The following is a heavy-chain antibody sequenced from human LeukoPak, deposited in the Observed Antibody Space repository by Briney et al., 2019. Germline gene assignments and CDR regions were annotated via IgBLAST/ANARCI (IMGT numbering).Heavy chain of an antibody. Sequence: YXWXWXRQPPGKGLEWIGEINHSGSTNYNPSLKSRVTISVDTSKNQFSLKLSSVTAADTAVYYCARVPTYYYDSSDIFDYWGQGTLVTVSS. J-gene: IGHJ4*02. V-gene: IGHV4-34*01. CDR1: YX. CDR3: ARVPTYYYDSSDIFDY. CDR2: INHSGST. D-gene: IGHD3-22*01.